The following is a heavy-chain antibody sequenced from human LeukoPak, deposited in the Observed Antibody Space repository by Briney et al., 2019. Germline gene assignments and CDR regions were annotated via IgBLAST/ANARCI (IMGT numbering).Heavy chain of an antibody. CDR3: ARDTFQPGLIDS. V-gene: IGHV3-21*05. Sequence: GGSLRLSCAASGFTFSLYAMNWVRQAPGKGLGWVSYINDDSSDIHYAGSVRGRFTISRDDARKTLYLQLSSLRVEDTAVYYCARDTFQPGLIDSWGQGTLVTVSS. CDR2: INDDSSDI. J-gene: IGHJ4*02. D-gene: IGHD2-2*01. CDR1: GFTFSLYA.